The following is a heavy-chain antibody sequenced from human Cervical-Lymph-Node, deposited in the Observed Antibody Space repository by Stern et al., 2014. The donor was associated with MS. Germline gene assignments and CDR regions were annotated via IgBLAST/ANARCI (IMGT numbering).Heavy chain of an antibody. CDR1: GGSISSGGYY. CDR2: MYHTGDS. CDR3: ASRDGK. Sequence: QVQLQESGPGLVKPAQTLSLTCNVSGGSISSGGYYLSWIRQRPGEGLEWIGYMYHTGDSYYNPSLKSRISISGDTSKNQVSLNMTSVTVADTGVYYCASRDGKWGQGTLVTVSS. J-gene: IGHJ4*02. D-gene: IGHD5-24*01. V-gene: IGHV4-31*03.